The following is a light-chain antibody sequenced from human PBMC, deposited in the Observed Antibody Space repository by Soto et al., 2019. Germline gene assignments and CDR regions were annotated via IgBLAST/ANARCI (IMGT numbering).Light chain of an antibody. J-gene: IGLJ2*01. CDR3: QSYDSSLSGYVV. CDR2: GNS. CDR1: SSNIGAGYD. V-gene: IGLV1-40*01. Sequence: QSVLTQPPSVSGAPGQRVTISCTGSSSNIGAGYDVHWYQQLPGTDPKLLIYGNSNRPSGVPDRFSGSKSGTSASLAITGLQAEDEADYCCQSYDSSLSGYVVFGGGTKLTVL.